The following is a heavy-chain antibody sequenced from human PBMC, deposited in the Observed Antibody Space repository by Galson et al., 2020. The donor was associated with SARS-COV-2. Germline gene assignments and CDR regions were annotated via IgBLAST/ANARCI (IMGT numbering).Heavy chain of an antibody. CDR2: IHFNGNV. J-gene: IGHJ5*02. CDR1: HGYISSSTYY. D-gene: IGHD5-12*01. V-gene: IGHV4-39*07. CDR3: ARKVATYDL. Sequence: ASETLSLTCTVSHGYISSSTYYWGWIRQPPGKGLEWLGNIHFNGNVFYNPALNSRLAISITTSKSQFSLRLNSVTAADTAIYFCARKVATYDLWGPGILVTVSS.